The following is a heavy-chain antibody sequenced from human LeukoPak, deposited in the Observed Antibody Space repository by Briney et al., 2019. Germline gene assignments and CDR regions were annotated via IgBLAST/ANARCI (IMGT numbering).Heavy chain of an antibody. CDR3: AKTLTGGLAVPGADY. V-gene: IGHV3-23*01. CDR2: ISGSGSGSST. J-gene: IGHJ4*02. D-gene: IGHD6-19*01. CDR1: GFTFSSYA. Sequence: PGGSLRLSCAASGFTFSSYAMSWVRQAPGKGLEWVSVISGSGSGSSTYYADSVKGRFTISRDNSKDTLYLQMNSLRAEDTAVYYCAKTLTGGLAVPGADYWGQGTLVTVSS.